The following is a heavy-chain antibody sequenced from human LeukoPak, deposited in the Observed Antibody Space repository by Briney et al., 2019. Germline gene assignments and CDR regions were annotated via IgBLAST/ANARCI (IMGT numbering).Heavy chain of an antibody. D-gene: IGHD6-6*01. CDR3: ARRHVEYSSSSDPYYFDY. CDR2: IYYSGST. V-gene: IGHV4-59*01. J-gene: IGHJ4*02. Sequence: SETLSLTCTVSGGSISSYYWSWIRQPPGKGLEWIGYIYYSGSTNYNPSLKSRVTISVDTSKNQFSLKLSSATAADTAVYYCARRHVEYSSSSDPYYFDYWGQGTLVTVSS. CDR1: GGSISSYY.